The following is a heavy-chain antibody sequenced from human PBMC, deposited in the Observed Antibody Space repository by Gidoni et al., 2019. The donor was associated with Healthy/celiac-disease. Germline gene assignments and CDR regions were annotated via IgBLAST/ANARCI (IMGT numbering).Heavy chain of an antibody. D-gene: IGHD3-3*01. J-gene: IGHJ4*02. V-gene: IGHV3-7*04. CDR3: ARQYYDFWSGYYTGIFDY. Sequence: VESGGGRFTLSRDNAKNSLYLQMNSLRAEDTAVYDCARQYYDFWSGYYTGIFDYWGQGTLVTVSS.